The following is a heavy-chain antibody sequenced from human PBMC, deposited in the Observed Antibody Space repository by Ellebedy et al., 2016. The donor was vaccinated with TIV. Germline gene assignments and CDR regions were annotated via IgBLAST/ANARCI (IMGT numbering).Heavy chain of an antibody. D-gene: IGHD6-19*01. V-gene: IGHV5-51*01. J-gene: IGHJ4*02. Sequence: KVSCKGSGYTFTTYWIAWVRQMPGQGLEWMGFIYAGDSDTRYSPSFQGHVTIPADNSINTAYLQWTTLQTSDTAMYFCARATTSGRKFDYWGQGTQVTVYS. CDR3: ARATTSGRKFDY. CDR1: GYTFTTYW. CDR2: IYAGDSDT.